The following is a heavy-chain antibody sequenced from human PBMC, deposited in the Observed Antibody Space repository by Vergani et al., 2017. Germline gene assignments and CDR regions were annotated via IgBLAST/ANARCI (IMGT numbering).Heavy chain of an antibody. CDR3: GREVFDFWSCYYTLYYWYFDL. CDR1: GYTFTSYG. V-gene: IGHV1-18*01. J-gene: IGHJ2*01. CDR2: ISAYNGNT. D-gene: IGHD3-3*01. Sequence: QVQLVQSGAEVKKPGASVKVSCKASGYTFTSYGISWVRQAPGQGLEGMGWISAYNGNTNYAQKLKGRVTMTTDTSTSTAYMELRSLRADDTAVYYCGREVFDFWSCYYTLYYWYFDLWGRGTLVTVSS.